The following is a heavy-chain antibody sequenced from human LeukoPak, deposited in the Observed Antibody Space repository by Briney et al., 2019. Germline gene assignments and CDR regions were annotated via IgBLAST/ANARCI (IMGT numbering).Heavy chain of an antibody. CDR3: ARDGAVAGLDY. CDR2: LSGRGDLS. J-gene: IGHJ4*02. V-gene: IGHV3-23*01. Sequence: GGSLRLSCAASGFTFSNYSMNWVRQAPGKGLEWVSALSGRGDLSFYADSVKGRFTISRDNSKNTLYLQMNNLRAEDTAVYYCARDGAVAGLDYWGQGTLVTVSS. D-gene: IGHD6-19*01. CDR1: GFTFSNYS.